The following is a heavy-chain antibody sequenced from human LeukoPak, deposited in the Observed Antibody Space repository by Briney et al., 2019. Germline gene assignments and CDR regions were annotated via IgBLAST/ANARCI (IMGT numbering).Heavy chain of an antibody. CDR1: GYTFTGYY. J-gene: IGHJ4*02. Sequence: GASVKVSCKASGYTFTGYYMPWVRQAPGQGLEWMGRINPNRGGTNYAQKFQGRGTMTRDPSISTAYMELSRLRSDDTAVYYCARGYSSGWYGPSVDYWGQGTLVTVSS. CDR3: ARGYSSGWYGPSVDY. D-gene: IGHD6-19*01. V-gene: IGHV1-2*06. CDR2: INPNRGGT.